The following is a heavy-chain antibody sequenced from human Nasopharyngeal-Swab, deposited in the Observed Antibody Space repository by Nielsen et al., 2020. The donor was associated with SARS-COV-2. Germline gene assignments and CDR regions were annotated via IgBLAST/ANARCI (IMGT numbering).Heavy chain of an antibody. D-gene: IGHD3-22*01. J-gene: IGHJ4*02. CDR2: ISGSGGST. CDR1: GFTFSSYA. Sequence: GGSLRLSCAASGFTFSSYAMSWVRQASGKGLEWVSAISGSGGSTYYADSVKGRFTISRDNSKNTLCLQMNSLRAEDTAVYYCAKLEVVQIVVVITTWGYFDYWGQGTLVTVSS. V-gene: IGHV3-23*01. CDR3: AKLEVVQIVVVITTWGYFDY.